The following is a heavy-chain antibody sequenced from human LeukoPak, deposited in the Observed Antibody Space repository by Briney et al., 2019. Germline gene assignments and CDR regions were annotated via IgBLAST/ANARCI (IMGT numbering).Heavy chain of an antibody. CDR3: ARDRYYDFWSGKIYYFDY. V-gene: IGHV1-2*02. CDR2: INPNSGGT. CDR1: GYTFTGYY. J-gene: IGHJ4*02. D-gene: IGHD3-3*01. Sequence: ASVEVSCKASGYTFTGYYMHWVRQAPGQGLEWMGWINPNSGGTNYAQKFQGRVTMTRDTSISTAYMELSRLRSDDTAVYYCARDRYYDFWSGKIYYFDYWGQGTLVTVSS.